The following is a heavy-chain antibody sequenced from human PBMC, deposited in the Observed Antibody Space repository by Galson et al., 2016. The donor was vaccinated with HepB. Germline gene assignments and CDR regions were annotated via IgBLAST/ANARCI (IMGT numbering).Heavy chain of an antibody. V-gene: IGHV6-1*01. CDR1: GDSVTSDNTC. D-gene: IGHD5-24*01. CDR2: TYYRSKWFN. Sequence: CAISGDSVTSDNTCWNWIRQSPSRGLEWLGRTYYRSKWFNDYADSVKSRVTVTSDTSKNQFSLQLDSVTPDDTATYFCTRGYMQNGMNVWGQGTTVTVS. CDR3: TRGYMQNGMNV. J-gene: IGHJ6*02.